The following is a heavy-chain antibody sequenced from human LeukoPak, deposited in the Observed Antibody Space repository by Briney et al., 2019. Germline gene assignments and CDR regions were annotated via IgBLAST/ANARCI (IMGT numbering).Heavy chain of an antibody. Sequence: PGGSLRLSCAASGFTFSSYAMHWVRQAPGKGLEWVAVISYDGSNKYYADPVKGRFTISRDNSKNTLYLQMNSLRAEDTAVYYCARVGALRIYYYGMDVWGQGTTVTVSS. J-gene: IGHJ6*02. CDR3: ARVGALRIYYYGMDV. V-gene: IGHV3-30-3*01. CDR1: GFTFSSYA. D-gene: IGHD1-26*01. CDR2: ISYDGSNK.